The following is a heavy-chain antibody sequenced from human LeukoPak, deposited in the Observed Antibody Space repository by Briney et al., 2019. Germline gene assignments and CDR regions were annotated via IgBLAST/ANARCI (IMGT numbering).Heavy chain of an antibody. J-gene: IGHJ6*02. CDR2: IYNSDSTT. Sequence: GGSLRLSCAASGFTFSEHYTSWIRQAPGKGLEGVSYIYNSDSTTYYADSVRGRFTMSRDNARNSGYLQMSSLRPEDTAVYYCARGHYGLDVWGQGTTVTVSS. CDR1: GFTFSEHY. V-gene: IGHV3-11*01. CDR3: ARGHYGLDV.